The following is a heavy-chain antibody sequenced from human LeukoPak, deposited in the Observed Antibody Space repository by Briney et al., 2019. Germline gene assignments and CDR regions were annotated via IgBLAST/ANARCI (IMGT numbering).Heavy chain of an antibody. V-gene: IGHV7-4-1*02. CDR3: ARDVPGIQLWSLDFRFDY. CDR2: INTNTGNP. CDR1: GYTFTSYA. D-gene: IGHD5-18*01. J-gene: IGHJ4*02. Sequence: ASVKVSCKASGYTFTSYAMNWVRQAPGQGLEWMGWINTNTGNPTYAQGFTGRFVFSLDTSVSTAYLQISSLKAEDTAVYYCARDVPGIQLWSLDFRFDYWGQGTPVTVSS.